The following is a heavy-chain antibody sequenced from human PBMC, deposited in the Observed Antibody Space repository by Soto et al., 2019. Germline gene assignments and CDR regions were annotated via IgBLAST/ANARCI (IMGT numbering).Heavy chain of an antibody. D-gene: IGHD3-9*01. CDR1: GGTFSSYT. Sequence: ASVKVSCKASGGTFSSYTISWVRQAPGQGLEWMGRIIPILGIANYAQKFQGRVTITADKSTSTAYMELSSLRSEDTAVYYCASGGFLTGYYTSPVYYYGMDVWGQGTTVTVSS. J-gene: IGHJ6*02. V-gene: IGHV1-69*02. CDR2: IIPILGIA. CDR3: ASGGFLTGYYTSPVYYYGMDV.